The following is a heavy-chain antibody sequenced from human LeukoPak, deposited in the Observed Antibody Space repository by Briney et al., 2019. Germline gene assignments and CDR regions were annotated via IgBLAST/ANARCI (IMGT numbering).Heavy chain of an antibody. CDR2: IYYSGST. D-gene: IGHD2-2*01. V-gene: IGHV4-59*01. Sequence: NPSETLSLTCTVSGGSFSNYYWSWIRQTPGQGLEWIGYIYYSGSTNYNPSLKSRVTISVDTSKNQFSLKLSSVTAADTFVYYCARGPTRYYFDYWGQGTLVTVSS. CDR3: ARGPTRYYFDY. CDR1: GGSFSNYY. J-gene: IGHJ4*02.